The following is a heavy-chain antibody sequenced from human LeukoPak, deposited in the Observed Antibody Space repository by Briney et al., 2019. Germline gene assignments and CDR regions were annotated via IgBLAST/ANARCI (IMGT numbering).Heavy chain of an antibody. D-gene: IGHD3-10*01. V-gene: IGHV4-34*01. J-gene: IGHJ6*03. CDR2: NDPSGTT. CDR3: AGDTDDYSYMDV. CDR1: GGSFSGNY. Sequence: SETLSLTCAIYGGSFSGNYWSWIRQPPGKGLEWIGENDPSGTTNYNPSLKSRVTISGDTSKNQFSLNLTSVTAADTAVYYCAGDTDDYSYMDVWGKGTTVTVSS.